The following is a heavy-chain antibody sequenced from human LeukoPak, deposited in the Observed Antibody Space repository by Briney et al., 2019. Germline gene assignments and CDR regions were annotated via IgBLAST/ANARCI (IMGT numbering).Heavy chain of an antibody. J-gene: IGHJ4*02. CDR3: VRDGGEY. CDR2: IYSGGST. D-gene: IGHD3-16*01. Sequence: GGSLRLSCAASGFTLSSLDMHWVRQAPGKGLEGVSVIYSGGSTYYADSVKGRFTISRDNSKNTLYLQMNSLGVEDTAVYYCVRDGGEYWGQGTLVTVSS. CDR1: GFTLSSLD. V-gene: IGHV3-66*02.